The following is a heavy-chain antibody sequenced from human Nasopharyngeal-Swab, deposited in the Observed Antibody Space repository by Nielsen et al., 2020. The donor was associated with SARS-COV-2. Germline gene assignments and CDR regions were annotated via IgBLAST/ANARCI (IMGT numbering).Heavy chain of an antibody. J-gene: IGHJ4*02. CDR1: GGSISSGSYY. CDR2: IYTSGST. D-gene: IGHD2-21*01. CDR3: ARQVVVETHNFDY. V-gene: IGHV4-61*02. Sequence: SETLSLTCTVSGGSISSGSYYWSWIRQPAGKGLEWIGRIYTSGSTNYNPSLKSRVTISVDTSKNQFSLKLSSVTAADTAVYYCARQVVVETHNFDYWGQGTLVTVSS.